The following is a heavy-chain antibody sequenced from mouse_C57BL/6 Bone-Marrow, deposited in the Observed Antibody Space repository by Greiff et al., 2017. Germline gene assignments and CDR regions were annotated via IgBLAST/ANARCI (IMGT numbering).Heavy chain of an antibody. CDR2: IDPSDSYT. CDR3: AKEGIYYCGSWCYFDY. CDR1: GYTFTSYW. V-gene: IGHV1-69*01. J-gene: IGHJ2*01. D-gene: IGHD1-1*01. Sequence: QVQLQQPGAELVMPGASVKLSCKASGYTFTSYWMHWVKQRPGQSLEWIGEIDPSDSYTYYTQKFKGQSTLTGDKSSSTAYMQLSSLTSEDAAVYYCAKEGIYYCGSWCYFDYWGQGTTVTVSS.